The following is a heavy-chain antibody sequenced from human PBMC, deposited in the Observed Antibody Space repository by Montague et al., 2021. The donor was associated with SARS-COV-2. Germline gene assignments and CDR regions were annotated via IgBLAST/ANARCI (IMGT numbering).Heavy chain of an antibody. J-gene: IGHJ4*02. Sequence: PALVKPTQTLTLTCTFSGFSLSTSGVGVGWIRQPPGKALEWLAFIFWDDAKHYIPSLKTRLTITKDTSKNQVVLTMSNMDLVDTATYYCAHSVPTITALPTTPSDFWGQGTLVIVSS. D-gene: IGHD3-10*01. CDR2: IFWDDAK. CDR1: GFSLSTSGVG. CDR3: AHSVPTITALPTTPSDF. V-gene: IGHV2-5*02.